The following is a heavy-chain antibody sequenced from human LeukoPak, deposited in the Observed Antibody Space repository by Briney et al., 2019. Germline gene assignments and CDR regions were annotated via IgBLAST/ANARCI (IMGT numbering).Heavy chain of an antibody. D-gene: IGHD4-17*01. CDR1: GFTFSSYA. J-gene: IGHJ4*02. Sequence: GGSLRLSCAASGFTFSSYAMSWARQAPGKGLEWVSAISGSGGSTYYADSVKGRFTISRDNSKNTLYLQMNSLRAEDTAVYYCAKSDYGDYGYFDYWGQGTLVTVSS. CDR3: AKSDYGDYGYFDY. CDR2: ISGSGGST. V-gene: IGHV3-23*01.